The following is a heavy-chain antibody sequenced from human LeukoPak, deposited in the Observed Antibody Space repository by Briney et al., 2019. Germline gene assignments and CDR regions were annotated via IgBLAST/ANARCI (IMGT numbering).Heavy chain of an antibody. Sequence: PSETLSLTCAVSGGSISSGGYSWSWIRQPPGKGLEWIGYIYHSGSTYYNPSLKSRVTISVDRSKNQFSLKLGSVTAADTAVYYCARTAPSGMDVWGQGTTVTVSS. CDR3: ARTAPSGMDV. CDR2: IYHSGST. J-gene: IGHJ6*02. V-gene: IGHV4-30-2*01. D-gene: IGHD6-25*01. CDR1: GGSISSGGYS.